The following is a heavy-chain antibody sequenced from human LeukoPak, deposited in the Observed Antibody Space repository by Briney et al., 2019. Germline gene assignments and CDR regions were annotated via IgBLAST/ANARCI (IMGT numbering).Heavy chain of an antibody. J-gene: IGHJ5*02. CDR3: SKNLTPDFGGDFDP. D-gene: IGHD3-10*01. Sequence: PGGSLRLSCAASGFTFSSYWMSWVRQAPGKGLEWVALIRFDGTDKYYADSVKGRFTISRDNSKSTLYLQMNSLRAEDSAVYYFSKNLTPDFGGDFDPWGQGTLVTVSS. CDR2: IRFDGTDK. V-gene: IGHV3-30*02. CDR1: GFTFSSYW.